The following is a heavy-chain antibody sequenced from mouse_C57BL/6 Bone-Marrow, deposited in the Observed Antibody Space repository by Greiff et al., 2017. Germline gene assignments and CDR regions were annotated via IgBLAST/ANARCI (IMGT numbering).Heavy chain of an antibody. V-gene: IGHV1-72*01. CDR3: SRDDCYGSIGGY. Sequence: QVQLQQPGAELVKPGASVKLSCKASGYTFTSYWMHWVKQRPGRGLEWIGRIDPTSGGTNYNEKFKSKATLTVDKSSSTAYMQLSSLTSEDSAVYYCSRDDCYGSIGGYWGQGTTLTVSS. CDR2: IDPTSGGT. CDR1: GYTFTSYW. D-gene: IGHD1-1*01. J-gene: IGHJ2*01.